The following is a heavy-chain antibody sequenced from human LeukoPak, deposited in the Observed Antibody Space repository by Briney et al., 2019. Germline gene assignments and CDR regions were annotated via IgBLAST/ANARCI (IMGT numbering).Heavy chain of an antibody. CDR2: INHSGST. J-gene: IGHJ4*02. CDR3: ARMCSGGSCYSTYYFDY. D-gene: IGHD2-15*01. V-gene: IGHV4-34*01. CDR1: GGSFSGYY. Sequence: PSETLSLTCAVYGGSFSGYYWSWIRQPPGKGLEWIGEINHSGSTNYNPSLKSRVTISVDKSKNQFSLKLSSVTAADTAVYYCARMCSGGSCYSTYYFDYWGQGTLVTVSS.